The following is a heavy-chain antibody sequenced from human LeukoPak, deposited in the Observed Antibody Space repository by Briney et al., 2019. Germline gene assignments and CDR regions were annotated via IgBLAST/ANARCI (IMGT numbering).Heavy chain of an antibody. D-gene: IGHD5-12*01. Sequence: GSVKVSCKASGYTFTGYYMHWVRQAPGQGLEWMGWINPNSGGTNYAQKFQGRVTMTRDTSISTAYMELSRLRSDDTAVYYCARSRGYSGWEDYWGQGTLVTVSS. CDR1: GYTFTGYY. CDR3: ARSRGYSGWEDY. CDR2: INPNSGGT. J-gene: IGHJ4*02. V-gene: IGHV1-2*02.